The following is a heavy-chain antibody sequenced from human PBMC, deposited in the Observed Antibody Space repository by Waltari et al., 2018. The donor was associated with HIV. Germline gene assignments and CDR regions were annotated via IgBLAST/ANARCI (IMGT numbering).Heavy chain of an antibody. CDR1: GGSISSSSYY. V-gene: IGHV4-39*01. CDR2: IYYSGGT. CDR3: ARQGGYDILTGYYTYFDY. D-gene: IGHD3-9*01. J-gene: IGHJ4*02. Sequence: QLQLQESGPGLVKPSEPLSLTCTVPGGSISSSSYYLGWIRQPPGKGLEWMWSIYYSGGTHYTPSLKSRLTISVDTSKNQFSLKLSSVTAADTAVYYCARQGGYDILTGYYTYFDYWGQGTLVTVSS.